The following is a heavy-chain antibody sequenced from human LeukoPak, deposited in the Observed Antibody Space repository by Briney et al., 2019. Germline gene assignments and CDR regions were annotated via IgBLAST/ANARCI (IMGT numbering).Heavy chain of an antibody. D-gene: IGHD2-15*01. V-gene: IGHV3-74*01. CDR2: INSDGSST. J-gene: IGHJ3*02. Sequence: QAGGSLRLSCAASGFTFSSYWMHWVRHAPGKGLVWVSRINSDGSSTSYADSVKGRFTISRDNAKNTLYLQMNSLRAEDTAVYYCARESVCSGGSCYYDAFDIWGQGTMVTVSS. CDR3: ARESVCSGGSCYYDAFDI. CDR1: GFTFSSYW.